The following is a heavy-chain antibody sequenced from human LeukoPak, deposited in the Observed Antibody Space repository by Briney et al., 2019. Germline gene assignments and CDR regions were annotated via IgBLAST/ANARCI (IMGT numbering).Heavy chain of an antibody. CDR2: VYTSGST. CDR1: GGSISSYY. CDR3: ARGSTAFDY. V-gene: IGHV4-4*07. Sequence: SETLSPTCTVSGGSISSYYWSWVRQPDGKGRGWIGRVYTSGSTNYNPTLKSRVAMSVDTSKNQYSLRLTSVTAADTAVYYCARGSTAFDYWGQGTLVTVSS. D-gene: IGHD3-10*01. J-gene: IGHJ4*02.